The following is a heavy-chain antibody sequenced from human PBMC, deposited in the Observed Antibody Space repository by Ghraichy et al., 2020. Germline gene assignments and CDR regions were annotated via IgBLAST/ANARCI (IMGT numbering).Heavy chain of an antibody. CDR3: AKSLKVGATYSVSDY. D-gene: IGHD1-26*01. J-gene: IGHJ4*02. CDR2: ITGSGGST. Sequence: GESLNISCAASGFTFSTYAMSWVRQAPGKGLEWVSAITGSGGSTYYADSVKGRFTISRDNSKNTLYLQVNSLRAEETAVYYCAKSLKVGATYSVSDYWGQGTLVTVSS. CDR1: GFTFSTYA. V-gene: IGHV3-23*01.